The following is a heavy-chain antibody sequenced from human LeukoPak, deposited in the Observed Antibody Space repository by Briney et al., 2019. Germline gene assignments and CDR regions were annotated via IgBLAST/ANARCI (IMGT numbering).Heavy chain of an antibody. Sequence: SETLSLTCTVSGGSISSYYWSWIRQPPGKGLEWIGYIYYSGSTNYNPSLKSRVTISVDTSKNQFSLKVTSVTAADTAVYYCARLTKRNDAFTIWGQGTMVTVSS. CDR1: GGSISSYY. CDR2: IYYSGST. V-gene: IGHV4-59*01. D-gene: IGHD1-14*01. CDR3: ARLTKRNDAFTI. J-gene: IGHJ3*02.